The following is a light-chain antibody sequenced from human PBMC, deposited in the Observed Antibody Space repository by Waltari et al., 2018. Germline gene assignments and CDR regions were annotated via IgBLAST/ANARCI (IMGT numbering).Light chain of an antibody. CDR3: QQFNRWPPIT. V-gene: IGKV3-15*01. CDR1: QSVSAN. Sequence: EIVMTQSPATLSVSPGETATLSCRASQSVSANVAWYQKKPGQAPRLLIYDASTRATSIPAKFQGSGSGTACTLTIRSLQSEDFAVYYCQQFNRWPPITFGHGTRLEIK. J-gene: IGKJ5*01. CDR2: DAS.